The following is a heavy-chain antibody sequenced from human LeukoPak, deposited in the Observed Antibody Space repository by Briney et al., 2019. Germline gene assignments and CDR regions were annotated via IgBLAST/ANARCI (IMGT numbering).Heavy chain of an antibody. J-gene: IGHJ5*02. CDR1: GFTFSSYG. V-gene: IGHV3-33*01. CDR3: ARDNYYGSGEDWFDP. CDR2: IWYDGSNK. Sequence: GGSLRLSCAASGFTFSSYGMHRVRQAPGKGLEWVAVIWYDGSNKYYADSVKGRFTISRDNSKNTLYLQMNSLRAEDTAVYYCARDNYYGSGEDWFDPWGQGTLVTVSS. D-gene: IGHD3-10*01.